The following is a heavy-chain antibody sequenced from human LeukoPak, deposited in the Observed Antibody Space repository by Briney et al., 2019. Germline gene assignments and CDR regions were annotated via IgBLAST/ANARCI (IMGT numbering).Heavy chain of an antibody. CDR1: GFTFSSYS. V-gene: IGHV3-48*01. CDR3: ARGIAAIGAFDI. J-gene: IGHJ3*02. D-gene: IGHD6-13*01. Sequence: PGGSLRLSCAASGFTFSSYSMNWVRQAPGKGLEWISYVTSSSSTIYYADSVKGRFTISRDNAKNSLYLQMNSLRAEDTAVYYCARGIAAIGAFDIWGQGTMVTVSS. CDR2: VTSSSSTI.